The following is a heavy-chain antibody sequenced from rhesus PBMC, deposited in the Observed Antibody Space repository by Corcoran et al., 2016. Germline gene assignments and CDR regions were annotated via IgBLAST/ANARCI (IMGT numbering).Heavy chain of an antibody. CDR2: ISGSVGSA. D-gene: IGHD3-3*01. V-gene: IGHV4-65*01. CDR1: GGSVSSSNW. J-gene: IGHJ4*01. Sequence: QVQLRESGPGLVQASETLSLTCAVSGGSVSSSNWWSWVRQPPGKGLEWIGYISGSVGSAYYNPSLKSRVTVSTDTSKNQFSLNLNSVTAADTAVYYCARDSAYYNFWTGYDYWGQGVLVTVSS. CDR3: ARDSAYYNFWTGYDY.